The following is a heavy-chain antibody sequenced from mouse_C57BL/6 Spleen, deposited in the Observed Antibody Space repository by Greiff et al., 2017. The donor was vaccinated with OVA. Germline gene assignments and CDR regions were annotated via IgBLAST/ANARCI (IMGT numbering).Heavy chain of an antibody. J-gene: IGHJ1*03. CDR3: ARWAPDGSSRYFDV. Sequence: QVQLQQSGPELVKPGASVKISCKASGYAFSSSWMNWVKQRPGKGLEWIGRIYPGDGDTNYNGKFKGKATLTADKSSSTAYMQLSSLTSEDSAVYFCARWAPDGSSRYFDVWGTGTTVTVSS. CDR1: GYAFSSSW. V-gene: IGHV1-82*01. D-gene: IGHD1-1*01. CDR2: IYPGDGDT.